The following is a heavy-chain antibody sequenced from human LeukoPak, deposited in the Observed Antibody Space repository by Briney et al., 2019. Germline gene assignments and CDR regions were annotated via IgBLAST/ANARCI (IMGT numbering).Heavy chain of an antibody. V-gene: IGHV3-49*03. CDR2: IRSKAYGGKT. Sequence: QTGGSLRLSCTASGFTFGDYAMGWFRQAPGKGLEWVGFIRSKAYGGKTEYAASVKGRFTISRDDSKSIAYLQMNSLKTEDTAVYYCTRDGEPPAMVLYYFDYWGQGTLVTVSS. D-gene: IGHD5-18*01. CDR3: TRDGEPPAMVLYYFDY. CDR1: GFTFGDYA. J-gene: IGHJ4*02.